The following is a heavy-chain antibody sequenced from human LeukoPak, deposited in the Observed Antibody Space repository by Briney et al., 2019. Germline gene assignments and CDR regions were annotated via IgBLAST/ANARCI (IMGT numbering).Heavy chain of an antibody. CDR3: ARDHRLGVVVAYGMDV. CDR1: GYSLTSYG. Sequence: ASVKVSCKASGYSLTSYGISWVRQAPGQGLEWMGWISAYNGNTNYAQKFQGRVTMTTDTSTSTAYMELRSLRSDDTAVYYCARDHRLGVVVAYGMDVWGQGTTVTVSS. V-gene: IGHV1-18*01. D-gene: IGHD2-15*01. CDR2: ISAYNGNT. J-gene: IGHJ6*02.